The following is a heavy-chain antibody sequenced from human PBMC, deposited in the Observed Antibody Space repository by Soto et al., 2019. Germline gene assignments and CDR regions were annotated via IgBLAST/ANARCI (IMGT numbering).Heavy chain of an antibody. Sequence: QVQLVQSGAEVKKPGSSVKVSCKASGGTFSSYAISWVRQAPGQGLEWMGGIIPIFGTANYAQKFQGRVTITADESTSTAYMELSGLRSEDTAVYYCARDTTRYYDFWSGYYPPYYGMDVWGQGTTVTVSS. J-gene: IGHJ6*02. CDR3: ARDTTRYYDFWSGYYPPYYGMDV. CDR1: GGTFSSYA. CDR2: IIPIFGTA. V-gene: IGHV1-69*01. D-gene: IGHD3-3*01.